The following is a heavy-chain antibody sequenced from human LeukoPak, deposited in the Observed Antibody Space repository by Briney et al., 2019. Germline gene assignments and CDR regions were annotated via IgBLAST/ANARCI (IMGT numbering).Heavy chain of an antibody. CDR3: ARGGVLKSVDY. Sequence: PPETLSLTCTVSGGSISSYYWSWIRQPPGKGLEWIGYIYYSGSTNYNPSLKSRVTISVDTSKNQFSLRLSSVTAADTAVYYCARGGVLKSVDYWGQGTLVAVSS. CDR2: IYYSGST. D-gene: IGHD3-16*01. V-gene: IGHV4-59*01. J-gene: IGHJ4*02. CDR1: GGSISSYY.